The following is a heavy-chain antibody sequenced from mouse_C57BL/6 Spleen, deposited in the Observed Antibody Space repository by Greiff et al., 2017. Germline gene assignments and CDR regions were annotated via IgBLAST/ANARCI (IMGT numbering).Heavy chain of an antibody. J-gene: IGHJ1*03. CDR3: AREGTTVVATRYFDV. V-gene: IGHV3-6*01. Sequence: LVESGPGLVKPSQSLSLTCSVTGYSITSGYYWNWIRQFPGNKLEWMGYISYDGSNNYNPSLKNRISITRDTSKNQFFLKLNSVTTEDTAAYYCAREGTTVVATRYFDVWGTGTTVTVSS. D-gene: IGHD1-1*01. CDR2: ISYDGSN. CDR1: GYSITSGYY.